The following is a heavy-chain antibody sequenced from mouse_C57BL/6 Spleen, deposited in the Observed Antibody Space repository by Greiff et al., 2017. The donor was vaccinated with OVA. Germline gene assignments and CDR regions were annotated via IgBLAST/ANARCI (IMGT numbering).Heavy chain of an antibody. Sequence: QVHVKQSGAELVRPGASVTLSCKASGYTFTDYEMHWVKQTPVHGLEWIGAIDPETGGTAYNQKFKGKAILTADKSSSTAYMELRSLTSEDSAVYYCTTGSSYWYFDVWGTGTTVTVSS. D-gene: IGHD1-1*01. CDR2: IDPETGGT. CDR1: GYTFTDYE. V-gene: IGHV1-15*01. CDR3: TTGSSYWYFDV. J-gene: IGHJ1*03.